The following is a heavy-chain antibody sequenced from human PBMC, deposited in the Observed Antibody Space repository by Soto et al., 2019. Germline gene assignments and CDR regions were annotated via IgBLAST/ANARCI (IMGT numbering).Heavy chain of an antibody. CDR3: ARSIHSSGYYYFDY. CDR1: GFSLRTPGVG. D-gene: IGHD6-19*01. V-gene: IGHV2-5*01. Sequence: QITLKESGPTLLKPTQTLALTCTFSGFSLRTPGVGVGWIRQPPGKALEWLVFNFWNDDRRYSPSLKTRLTVPQDNPRNQVVLRVTNMGPEDTATYFCARSIHSSGYYYFDYWGQGILVTVSS. CDR2: NFWNDDR. J-gene: IGHJ4*02.